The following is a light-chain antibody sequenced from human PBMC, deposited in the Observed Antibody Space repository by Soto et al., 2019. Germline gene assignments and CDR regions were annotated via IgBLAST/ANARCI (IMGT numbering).Light chain of an antibody. Sequence: EIVLTQSPGTLSLSPGEKATLSCRASQSFSGNYLAWYQQKPGQAPRLLINGASSRATGIPDRFSGSGYGTDFTLTISRLEPEDFAVYYCQQYDSSRTFGQGTKVEIK. V-gene: IGKV3-20*01. CDR2: GAS. J-gene: IGKJ1*01. CDR3: QQYDSSRT. CDR1: QSFSGNY.